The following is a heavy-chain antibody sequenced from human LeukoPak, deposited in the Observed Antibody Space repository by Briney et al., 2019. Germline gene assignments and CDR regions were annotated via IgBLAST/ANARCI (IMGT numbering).Heavy chain of an antibody. CDR2: ISNNGGYT. CDR1: GFTFSSSA. J-gene: IGHJ4*02. Sequence: GGSLRPSCAASGFTFSSSAMSWVRQAPGKGLEWVSAISNNGGYTYYADSVQGRFTISRDNSMSTLCLQMNSLRAEDTAVYYCAKQLGYCSDGSCYFPYWGQGTLVTVSS. CDR3: AKQLGYCSDGSCYFPY. D-gene: IGHD2-15*01. V-gene: IGHV3-23*01.